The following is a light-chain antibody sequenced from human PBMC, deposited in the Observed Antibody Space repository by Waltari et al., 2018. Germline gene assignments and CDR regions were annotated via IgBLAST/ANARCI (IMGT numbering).Light chain of an antibody. V-gene: IGKV1-5*03. CDR2: QAT. Sequence: DIQMTQSPSSLSASIGDRVTITCRASETISDWLAWYQQKPGSVPKLLIVQATILDRGLPSRFSGSGFGTEFTLTISSLEPEDFATYYCQEYIGGTFGQGTKVDIK. CDR1: ETISDW. CDR3: QEYIGGT. J-gene: IGKJ1*01.